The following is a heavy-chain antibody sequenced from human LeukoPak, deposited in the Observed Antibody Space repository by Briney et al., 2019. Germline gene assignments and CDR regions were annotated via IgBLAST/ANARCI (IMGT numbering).Heavy chain of an antibody. CDR3: ARAQPLRKKYYMGV. J-gene: IGHJ6*03. Sequence: SETLSLTCAVSGYSISSGYYWGWIRQPPGKGLEWIGSIYHSGSTYYNPSLKSRVTISVDTSKNQFSLKLSSVTAADTAVYYCARAQPLRKKYYMGVWGKGTTVTVSS. CDR2: IYHSGST. V-gene: IGHV4-38-2*01. CDR1: GYSISSGYY. D-gene: IGHD3-3*01.